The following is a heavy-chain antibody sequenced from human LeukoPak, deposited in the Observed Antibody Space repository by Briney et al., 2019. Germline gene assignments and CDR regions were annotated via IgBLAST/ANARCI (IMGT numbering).Heavy chain of an antibody. CDR1: GFTLSSYG. D-gene: IGHD6-13*01. Sequence: PGGSLRLSCAASGFTLSSYGMHWVRQAPGKGLEWVAFIRYDGSNKYYADSVKGRFTISRDNSKNTLYLQMNSLRAEDTAVYYCARDRYEAAAGLFDYWGQGALVTVSS. V-gene: IGHV3-30*02. J-gene: IGHJ4*02. CDR2: IRYDGSNK. CDR3: ARDRYEAAAGLFDY.